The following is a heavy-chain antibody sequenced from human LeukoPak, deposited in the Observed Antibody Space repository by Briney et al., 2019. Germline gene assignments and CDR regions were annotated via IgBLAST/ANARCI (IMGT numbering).Heavy chain of an antibody. CDR2: INAYNGDT. J-gene: IGHJ6*03. CDR3: ARWGLVAPGTYYYYYMDG. D-gene: IGHD2-2*01. Sequence: ASVTVSCKASGYTFTNYGFSWVRQAPGQGLEWMGWINAYNGDTHYAQNLQGRLTMTTDTSTSMAFMELRSLRPDDTAVYFCARWGLVAPGTYYYYYMDGWGRGTTVTVSS. CDR1: GYTFTNYG. V-gene: IGHV1-18*01.